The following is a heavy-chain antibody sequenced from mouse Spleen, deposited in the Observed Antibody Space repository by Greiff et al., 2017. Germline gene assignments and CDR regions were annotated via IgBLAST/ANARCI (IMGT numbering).Heavy chain of an antibody. J-gene: IGHJ2*01. CDR2: IDPENGDT. CDR1: GFNIKDDY. Sequence: VQLQQSGAELVRPGASVKLSCTASGFNIKDDYMHWVKQRPEQGLEWIGWIDPENGDTEYASKFQGKATITADTSSNTAYLQLSSLTSEDTAVYYCTTARYGSSYFDYWGQGTTLTVSS. CDR3: TTARYGSSYFDY. D-gene: IGHD1-1*01. V-gene: IGHV14-4*01.